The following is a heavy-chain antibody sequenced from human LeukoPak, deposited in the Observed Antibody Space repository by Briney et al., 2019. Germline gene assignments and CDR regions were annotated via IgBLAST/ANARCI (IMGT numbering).Heavy chain of an antibody. D-gene: IGHD3-3*01. Sequence: AGGSLRLSCAASGFIFSNSGMHWVRQAPGKGLEWVTVIYTDGSTKYYADSVKGRFTISRDNAKNTLYLQMNSLRAEDTAVYYCAILAKYDFWSGYHEEDYWGQGTLVTVSS. CDR3: AILAKYDFWSGYHEEDY. CDR1: GFIFSNSG. J-gene: IGHJ4*02. V-gene: IGHV3-33*03. CDR2: IYTDGSTK.